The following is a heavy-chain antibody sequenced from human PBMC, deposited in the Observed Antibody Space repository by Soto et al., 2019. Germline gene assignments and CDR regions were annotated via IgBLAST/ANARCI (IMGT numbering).Heavy chain of an antibody. Sequence: SETLSLTCTVSGGSISSGDYYWSWIRQPPGKGLEWVGYIYYSGSTYYNPSLKSRITISVDTSKNQFSLKLSSVTAADTAVYYCARTSFGYRSGGIDYWGQGTLVTVSS. CDR3: ARTSFGYRSGGIDY. V-gene: IGHV4-30-4*01. D-gene: IGHD6-19*01. CDR1: GGSISSGDYY. CDR2: IYYSGST. J-gene: IGHJ4*02.